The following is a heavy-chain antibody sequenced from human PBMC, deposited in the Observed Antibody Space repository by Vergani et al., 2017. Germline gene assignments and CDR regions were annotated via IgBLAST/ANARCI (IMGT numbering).Heavy chain of an antibody. CDR2: LSSSSSYI. Sequence: EVQLVESGGGLVKPGGSLRLSCAASGFTFSSYSMNWVRQAPGKGLEWVSSLSSSSSYIYYADSVKGRFTISRDNAKNSLYLQLNSLRAEDTAVYYCARLVTNAFDIWGQGTMVTVSS. D-gene: IGHD2-21*02. J-gene: IGHJ3*02. V-gene: IGHV3-21*01. CDR1: GFTFSSYS. CDR3: ARLVTNAFDI.